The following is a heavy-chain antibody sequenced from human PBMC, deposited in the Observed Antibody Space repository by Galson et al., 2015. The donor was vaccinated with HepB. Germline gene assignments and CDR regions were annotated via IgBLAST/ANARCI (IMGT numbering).Heavy chain of an antibody. CDR3: ATVLS. Sequence: SVKVSCKASGYTFTSYDINWVRQAPGKGLEWMGGFDPEDGETIYAQKFQGRVTMTEDTSTDTAYMELSSLRSEDTAVYYCATVLSWGQGTLVTVSS. J-gene: IGHJ4*02. CDR2: FDPEDGET. V-gene: IGHV1-24*01. CDR1: GYTFTSYD.